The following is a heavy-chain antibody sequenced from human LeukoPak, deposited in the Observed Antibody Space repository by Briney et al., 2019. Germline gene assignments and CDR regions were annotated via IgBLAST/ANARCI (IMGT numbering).Heavy chain of an antibody. J-gene: IGHJ4*02. CDR1: GGSISGSNYY. V-gene: IGHV4-39*01. CDR3: AKSPPTTVITLDS. Sequence: PSETLSLTCTVSGGSISGSNYYWGWIRQPPGKGLEWIGRIHYSGNTYYIPSLKSRVTISVDTSKNQFSLKLTSVTAADTAVYYCAKSPPTTVITLDSWGQGILVTVSS. D-gene: IGHD4-17*01. CDR2: IHYSGNT.